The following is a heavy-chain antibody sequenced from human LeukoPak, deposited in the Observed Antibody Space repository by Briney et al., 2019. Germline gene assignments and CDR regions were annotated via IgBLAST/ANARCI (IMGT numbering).Heavy chain of an antibody. CDR3: ARIVSSTSQSRAPFDY. V-gene: IGHV4-34*01. Sequence: SETLSLTCSVYGWSFSGYYWSWISQPPGQGLEWIGVINHSGSTNYNPSLKSRVTISVDTYKNQISLKLSSVTAADTAVYYCARIVSSTSQSRAPFDYWGQGTLVTVSS. D-gene: IGHD2-2*01. CDR2: INHSGST. CDR1: GWSFSGYY. J-gene: IGHJ4*02.